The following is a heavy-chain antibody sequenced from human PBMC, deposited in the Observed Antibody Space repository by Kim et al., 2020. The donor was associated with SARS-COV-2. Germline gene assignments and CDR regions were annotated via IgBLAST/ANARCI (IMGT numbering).Heavy chain of an antibody. D-gene: IGHD1-26*01. J-gene: IGHJ4*02. CDR2: ISGSGGST. CDR1: GFTFSSYA. CDR3: AKDLKGELLALHYYFDY. V-gene: IGHV3-23*01. Sequence: GGSLRLSCAASGFTFSSYAMSWVRQAPGKGLEWVSAISGSGGSTYYADSVKGRFTISRDNSKNTLYLQMNSLRAEDTAVYYCAKDLKGELLALHYYFDYWGQGTLVTVSS.